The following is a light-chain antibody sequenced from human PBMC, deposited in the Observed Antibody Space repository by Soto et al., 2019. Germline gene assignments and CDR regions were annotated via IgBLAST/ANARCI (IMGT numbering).Light chain of an antibody. CDR1: QSVISTF. V-gene: IGKV3-20*01. Sequence: DTVLTPSPGTLSFSPCEKVPLSGRARQSVISTFLAWYQQKPGQAPRLLIYGASSRATGIPDRFSGSGSGTDFTLTISRLEPEDFAVYYCQQYGDSPVTFGGGTKVDIK. J-gene: IGKJ4*01. CDR3: QQYGDSPVT. CDR2: GAS.